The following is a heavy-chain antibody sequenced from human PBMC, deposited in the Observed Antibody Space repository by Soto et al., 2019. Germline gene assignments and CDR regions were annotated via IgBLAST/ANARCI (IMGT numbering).Heavy chain of an antibody. V-gene: IGHV4-30-2*01. CDR3: ARANTRGYSDYDYWRMDV. J-gene: IGHJ6*02. D-gene: IGHD5-12*01. Sequence: QLQLQESGSGLVKPSQTLSLTCAVSGGSISSGGYSWSWIRQPPGKGLEGIGYIYHSGNTYYNPSLKSRVTIAVDRSKNQFSLELSSVTAADTAVYDCARANTRGYSDYDYWRMDVWGQGTTVTVSS. CDR2: IYHSGNT. CDR1: GGSISSGGYS.